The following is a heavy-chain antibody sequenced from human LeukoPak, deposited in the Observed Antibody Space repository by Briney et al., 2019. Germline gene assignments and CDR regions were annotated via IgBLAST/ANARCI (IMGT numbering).Heavy chain of an antibody. V-gene: IGHV4-34*01. CDR1: GGSFSGYY. CDR3: ARRLAAAAGRYYFDY. Sequence: SETLSLTCAAYGGSFSGYYWSWIRQPPGKGLEWIGEINHSGSTNYNPSLKSRVTISVDTSKNQFSLKLSSVTAADTAVYYCARRLAAAAGRYYFDYWGQGTLVTVSS. J-gene: IGHJ4*02. CDR2: INHSGST. D-gene: IGHD6-13*01.